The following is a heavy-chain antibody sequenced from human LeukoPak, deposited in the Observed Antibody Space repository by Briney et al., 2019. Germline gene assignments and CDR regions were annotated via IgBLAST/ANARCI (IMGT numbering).Heavy chain of an antibody. CDR2: IIPFLGTT. J-gene: IGHJ4*02. Sequence: ASVKVSCKASGYTFTSYGISWVRQAPGQGLEWMGSIIPFLGTTNYAQKFQGRVTITADEPTRTAYMELTYVRSDDTAVYYCTIIPNVILFTHYFEYWGQGTLVTVSS. D-gene: IGHD2-21*01. CDR3: TIIPNVILFTHYFEY. CDR1: GYTFTSYG. V-gene: IGHV1-69*11.